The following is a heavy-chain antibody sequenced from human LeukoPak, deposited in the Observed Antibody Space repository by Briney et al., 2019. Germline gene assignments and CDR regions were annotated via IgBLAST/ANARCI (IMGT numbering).Heavy chain of an antibody. J-gene: IGHJ2*01. Sequence: SETLSLTCTVSGGSIFSYYWNWIRQPPGKGLEWLGYIYSNGITNYSPSLRSRGTISIATSKNLISLRLTSVTAADTAMYYCARRAYYDTSGYHPTSGYFDLWGRGTLVTVSS. CDR3: ARRAYYDTSGYHPTSGYFDL. D-gene: IGHD3-22*01. V-gene: IGHV4-4*08. CDR2: IYSNGIT. CDR1: GGSIFSYY.